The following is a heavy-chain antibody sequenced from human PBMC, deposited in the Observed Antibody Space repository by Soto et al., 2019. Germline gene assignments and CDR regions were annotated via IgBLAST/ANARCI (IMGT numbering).Heavy chain of an antibody. CDR2: IAWNGANI. D-gene: IGHD6-13*01. Sequence: SLRLSCAASGFTFNDFAIHLFRQSAVKGLEWVASIAWNGANIAYAASVEGRFTISRDNVKNSLFLQMNSLRAEDTAFYFCARDSGIVAAGRFSFDPRGQGTLVTVSS. J-gene: IGHJ5*02. V-gene: IGHV3-9*01. CDR3: ARDSGIVAAGRFSFDP. CDR1: GFTFNDFA.